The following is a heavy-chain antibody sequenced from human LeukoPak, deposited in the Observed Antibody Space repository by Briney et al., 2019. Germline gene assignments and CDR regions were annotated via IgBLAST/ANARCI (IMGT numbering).Heavy chain of an antibody. V-gene: IGHV5-51*01. CDR1: GYSFTSYW. CDR2: IYPGDSDT. CDR3: ARPGGFWSGPQPPDY. J-gene: IGHJ4*02. D-gene: IGHD3-3*01. Sequence: GGSLKISCKGSGYSFTSYWIGWVRQLPGKGLEWMGIIYPGDSDTRYSPSFQGQVTISADKSISTAYLQWSSLKASDTAMYYCARPGGFWSGPQPPDYWGQGTLVTVSS.